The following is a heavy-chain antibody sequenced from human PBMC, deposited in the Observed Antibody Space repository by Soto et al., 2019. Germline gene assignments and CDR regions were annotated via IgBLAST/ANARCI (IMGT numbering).Heavy chain of an antibody. Sequence: EVQLLESGGGLVQPGGSQRLSCAASGFTFSSYAMSWVRQAPGKGLEWVSSISTSGGSTYYADSVKGRFTISRDNSNNTLYLQMNSLRAEDTAVYYCSLSDRYYGMDVWGLGTTVTVFS. J-gene: IGHJ6*02. V-gene: IGHV3-23*01. CDR3: SLSDRYYGMDV. CDR2: ISTSGGST. CDR1: GFTFSSYA.